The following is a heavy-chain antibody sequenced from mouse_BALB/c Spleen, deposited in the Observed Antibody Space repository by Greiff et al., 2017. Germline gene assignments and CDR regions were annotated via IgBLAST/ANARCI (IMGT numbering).Heavy chain of an antibody. Sequence: VQLQESGAELVRPGTSVKISCKASGYTFTNYWLGWVKQRPGHGLEWIGDIYPGGGYTNYNEKFKGKATLTADTSSSTAYMQLSSLTSEDSAVYFCARKDGNYDFDYWGQGTTLTVSS. CDR3: ARKDGNYDFDY. V-gene: IGHV1-63*02. CDR2: IYPGGGYT. J-gene: IGHJ2*01. D-gene: IGHD2-1*01. CDR1: GYTFTNYW.